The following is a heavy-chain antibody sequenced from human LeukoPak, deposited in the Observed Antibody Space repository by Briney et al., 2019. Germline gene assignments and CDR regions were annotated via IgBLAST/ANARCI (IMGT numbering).Heavy chain of an antibody. D-gene: IGHD6-13*01. CDR2: INHRGST. CDR1: GGSFIGYY. V-gene: IGHV4-34*01. CDR3: ARGPDRSRVF. Sequence: PAETLSLTSAVYGGSFIGYYWSWIRQPPGKGLEWIGEINHRGSTNYNPSLKSRVTISVDASRNPFSLKLTSVTAADTAVFYCARGPDRSRVFWGQGTLVTVSS. J-gene: IGHJ4*02.